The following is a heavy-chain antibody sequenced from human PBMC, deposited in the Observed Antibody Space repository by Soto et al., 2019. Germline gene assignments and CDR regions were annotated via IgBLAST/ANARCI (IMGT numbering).Heavy chain of an antibody. V-gene: IGHV4-30-4*01. CDR2: IYYSGPT. D-gene: IGHD6-13*01. CDR1: NGSISSGDYY. Sequence: QVQLQESGPGLVKPSQTLSLTCTVSNGSISSGDYYWSWIRQPPGKGLEWIGYIYYSGPTQYNPSLKSRVTISLDTAQNQFSLMLMSVTAADTAVYYCAIDIAAALGGWFDPWGQGTLVTVSS. J-gene: IGHJ5*02. CDR3: AIDIAAALGGWFDP.